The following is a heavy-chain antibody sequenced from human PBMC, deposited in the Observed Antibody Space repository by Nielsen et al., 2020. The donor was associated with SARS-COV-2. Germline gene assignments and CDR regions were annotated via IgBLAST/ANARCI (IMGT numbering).Heavy chain of an antibody. J-gene: IGHJ5*02. D-gene: IGHD3-22*01. CDR3: ARDRSRYYDSSGYYYVDWFDP. CDR2: IYYSGST. Sequence: SETLSLTCTVSGGSVSSGSYYWSWIRQPPGKGLEWIGYIYYSGSTNYNPSLKSRVTISVGTSKNQFSLKLSSVTAADTAVYYCARDRSRYYDSSGYYYVDWFDPWGQGTLVTVSS. V-gene: IGHV4-61*01. CDR1: GGSVSSGSYY.